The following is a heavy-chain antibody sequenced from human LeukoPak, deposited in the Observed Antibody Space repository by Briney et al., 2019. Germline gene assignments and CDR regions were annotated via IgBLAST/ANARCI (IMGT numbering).Heavy chain of an antibody. D-gene: IGHD2-15*01. Sequence: PGGSLRLSCAASGFTISGSAVHWVRQSSGKGLEWIGHIDKKDNLYATAYAESVKGRFTISRDDSKDTAFLHMDSLKAEDTALYYCTRDRGTYNWFDPWGQGTLVTVSS. CDR3: TRDRGTYNWFDP. V-gene: IGHV3-73*01. CDR1: GFTISGSA. CDR2: IDKKDNLYAT. J-gene: IGHJ5*02.